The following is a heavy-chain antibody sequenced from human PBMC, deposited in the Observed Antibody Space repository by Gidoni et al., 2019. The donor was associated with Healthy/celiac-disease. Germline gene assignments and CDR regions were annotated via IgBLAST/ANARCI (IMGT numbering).Heavy chain of an antibody. CDR2: TYYRSKWYN. CDR1: GASVPSNSAA. CDR3: ARLLDGSGWYGNYYYYGMDV. V-gene: IGHV6-1*01. D-gene: IGHD6-19*01. Sequence: QVQLQQSGPGLVKPSQTLSLTCAISGASVPSNSAAWNWIRQSPSRGLEWLGRTYYRSKWYNDYAVSVKSRITINPDTSKNQFSLQLNSVTPEDTAVYYCARLLDGSGWYGNYYYYGMDVWGQGTTVTVSS. J-gene: IGHJ6*02.